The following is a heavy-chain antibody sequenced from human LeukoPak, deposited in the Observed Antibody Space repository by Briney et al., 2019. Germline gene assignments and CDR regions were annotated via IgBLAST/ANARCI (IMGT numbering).Heavy chain of an antibody. CDR3: ATAVDPMVRGVIITGVGFDY. CDR2: FDPEDGET. D-gene: IGHD3-10*01. J-gene: IGHJ4*02. Sequence: GASVKVSCKVSGYTLTELSMHWVRQAPGKGLEWMGGFDPEDGETIYAQKFQGRVTMTEDTSTDTAYMELSSLRSEDTAVYYCATAVDPMVRGVIITGVGFDYWGQGTLVTVPS. V-gene: IGHV1-24*01. CDR1: GYTLTELS.